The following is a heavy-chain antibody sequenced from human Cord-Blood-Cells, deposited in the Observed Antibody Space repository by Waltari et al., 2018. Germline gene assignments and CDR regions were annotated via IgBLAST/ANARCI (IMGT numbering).Heavy chain of an antibody. CDR2: INHSGST. CDR1: GGPFRGFY. CDR3: ARGETGDHRVDY. V-gene: IGHV4-34*01. J-gene: IGHJ4*02. Sequence: QVQLQQSGAGLLKPSETLSPTCAVYGGPFRGFYWRSILPPPGKGPEGIGEINHSGSTNYNPSLKSRVTISVDTSRNQFSLKLSSGTAADTAVYYCARGETGDHRVDYWGQGTLVTVSS. D-gene: IGHD7-27*01.